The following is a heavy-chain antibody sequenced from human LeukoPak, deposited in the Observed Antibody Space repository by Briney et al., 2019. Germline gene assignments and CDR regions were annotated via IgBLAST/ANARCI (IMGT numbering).Heavy chain of an antibody. V-gene: IGHV4-38-2*02. J-gene: IGHJ4*02. Sequence: SETLSLTCAVSRYSISSGYYWGWIRQPPGKGLEWIGSIYHSGSTYYNPSLKSRVIISVDTSKNQFSLKLNSVTAADTAIYYCARDYCISTSCYATIHFWGQGTLVTVSS. CDR3: ARDYCISTSCYATIHF. D-gene: IGHD2-2*01. CDR1: RYSISSGYY. CDR2: IYHSGST.